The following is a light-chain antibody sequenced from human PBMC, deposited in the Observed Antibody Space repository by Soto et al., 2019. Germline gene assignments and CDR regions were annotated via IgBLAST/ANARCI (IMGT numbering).Light chain of an antibody. Sequence: DIQMTQSHSTLSGSVGDRVTITCWASQTISSWLAWYQQKPGKAPKLLIYKASTLKSGVPSRFSGSGSGTEFTLTISSLQPDDFATYYCQHYNSYSEAVGQGTKVDI. CDR1: QTISSW. V-gene: IGKV1-5*03. CDR2: KAS. CDR3: QHYNSYSEA. J-gene: IGKJ1*01.